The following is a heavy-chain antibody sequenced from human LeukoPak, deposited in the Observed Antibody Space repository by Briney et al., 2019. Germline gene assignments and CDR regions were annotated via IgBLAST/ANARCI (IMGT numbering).Heavy chain of an antibody. J-gene: IGHJ6*02. CDR1: GGTFSSYA. Sequence: ASVKVSCKAFGGTFSSYAISWVRQAPGQGLEWMGRIIPIFGIANYAQKFQGRVTITADKSTSTAYMELSSLRSEDTAVYYCARGGDLQALLGKRPYYYYYGMDVWGQGTTVTVSS. CDR3: ARGGDLQALLGKRPYYYYYGMDV. CDR2: IIPIFGIA. D-gene: IGHD7-27*01. V-gene: IGHV1-69*04.